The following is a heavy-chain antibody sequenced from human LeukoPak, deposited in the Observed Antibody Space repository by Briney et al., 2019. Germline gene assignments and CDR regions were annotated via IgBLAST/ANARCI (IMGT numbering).Heavy chain of an antibody. CDR2: IYYSGST. Sequence: SETLSLTCTVSGGSISSSSYYWGWIRQPPGKGLEWIGSIYYSGSTYYNPSLKSRVTISVDTSKNQFSLKLSSVTAADTAVYYCARDRYDILTGYYILDYWGQGALVTVSS. CDR1: GGSISSSSYY. D-gene: IGHD3-9*01. J-gene: IGHJ4*02. V-gene: IGHV4-39*07. CDR3: ARDRYDILTGYYILDY.